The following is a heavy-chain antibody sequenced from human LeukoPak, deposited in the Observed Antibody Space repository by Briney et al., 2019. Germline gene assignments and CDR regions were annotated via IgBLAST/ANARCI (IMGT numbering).Heavy chain of an antibody. Sequence: ASQTLSLTCTVSGGSISIDDYYWSWIRQPPGKGLEWIGHITYSVSTDYSPSLRSRVPMSVDTSKNQFSLKLNSVTAAETAMYFCARGGVGGYDYFDSWGQGTLVAVSS. D-gene: IGHD5-12*01. CDR1: GGSISIDDYY. V-gene: IGHV4-30-4*01. J-gene: IGHJ4*02. CDR2: ITYSVST. CDR3: ARGGVGGYDYFDS.